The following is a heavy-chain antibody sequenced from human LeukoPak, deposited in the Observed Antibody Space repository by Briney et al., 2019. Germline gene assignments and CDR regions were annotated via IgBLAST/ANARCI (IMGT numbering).Heavy chain of an antibody. CDR2: ISGSGGSP. CDR3: AKDSFPSSGYDFDN. V-gene: IGHV3-23*01. J-gene: IGHJ4*02. Sequence: GGSLRLSCAASGYTFSSYAMSWVRQAPGKGLEWVSAISGSGGSPHYADFVKGRFTISRDNSKNMLFLQMNSLRAEDTAVYYCAKDSFPSSGYDFDNSGQGTLVTVSS. D-gene: IGHD5-12*01. CDR1: GYTFSSYA.